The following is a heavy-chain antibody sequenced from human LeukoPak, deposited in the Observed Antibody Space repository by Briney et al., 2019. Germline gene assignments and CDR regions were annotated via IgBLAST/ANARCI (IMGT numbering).Heavy chain of an antibody. D-gene: IGHD2-15*01. V-gene: IGHV1-18*01. CDR1: GYTFTSYG. Sequence: ASVKVSCKASGYTFTSYGISWVRQAPGQGLEWMGWISAYNGNTNYAQKLQGRVTMTTDTSTSAAYMELRSLRSDDTAVCYCARRCSGGSCYGYYGMDVWGQGTTVTVS. J-gene: IGHJ6*02. CDR3: ARRCSGGSCYGYYGMDV. CDR2: ISAYNGNT.